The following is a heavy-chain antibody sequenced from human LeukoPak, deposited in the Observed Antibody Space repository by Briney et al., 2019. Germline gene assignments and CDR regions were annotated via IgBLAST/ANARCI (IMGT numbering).Heavy chain of an antibody. J-gene: IGHJ4*02. CDR3: TRTHSSGWYVGVDY. CDR1: GFTFGDYA. Sequence: GGSLRLSCTASGFTFGDYAMSWFRQAPGKGLEWVGLIRSKAYGGTTEYAASVKGRFTISRDDSKSIAYLQMNSLKTEDTAVYYCTRTHSSGWYVGVDYWGQGTLVTVSS. CDR2: IRSKAYGGTT. D-gene: IGHD6-19*01. V-gene: IGHV3-49*03.